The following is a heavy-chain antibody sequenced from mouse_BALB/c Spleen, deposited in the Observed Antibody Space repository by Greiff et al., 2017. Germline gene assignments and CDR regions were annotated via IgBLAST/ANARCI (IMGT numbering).Heavy chain of an antibody. Sequence: EVKVEESGPGLVKPSQSLSLTCTVTGYSITSDYAWNWIRQFPGNKLEWMGYISYSGSTSYNPSLKSRISITRDTSKNQFFLQLNSGTTEDTATYYCARWDYYGSSYYAMDYWGQGTSVTVSS. V-gene: IGHV3-2*02. CDR2: ISYSGST. CDR1: GYSITSDYA. CDR3: ARWDYYGSSYYAMDY. D-gene: IGHD1-1*01. J-gene: IGHJ4*01.